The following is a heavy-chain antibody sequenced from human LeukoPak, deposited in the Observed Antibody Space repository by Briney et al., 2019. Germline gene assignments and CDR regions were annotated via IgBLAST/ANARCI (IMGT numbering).Heavy chain of an antibody. V-gene: IGHV3-74*01. D-gene: IGHD1-14*01. CDR2: LNSDGSGT. J-gene: IGHJ4*02. Sequence: GGSLRLSCVASGFTFSRYKMHWVRQGPGKGLMWASRLNSDGSGTTYADSVKGRFTISRDNVKSTLYLQMNGLRAEDTAVYYCARGGLEPVDYWGQGTLVTVSS. CDR3: ARGGLEPVDY. CDR1: GFTFSRYK.